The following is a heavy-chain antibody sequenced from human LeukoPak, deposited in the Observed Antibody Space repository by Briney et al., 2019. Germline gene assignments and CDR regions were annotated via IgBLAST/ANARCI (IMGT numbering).Heavy chain of an antibody. CDR3: AGAPPATVTNGGGLDY. Sequence: SETLSLTCAVYGGSLSGYYWSWIRQPPGKGLEWIGEINHSGSTNYNPSLKSRVTISVDTSKNQFSLKLSSVTAADTAVYYCAGAPPATVTNGGGLDYWGQGTLVTVSS. D-gene: IGHD4-17*01. CDR2: INHSGST. J-gene: IGHJ4*02. V-gene: IGHV4-34*01. CDR1: GGSLSGYY.